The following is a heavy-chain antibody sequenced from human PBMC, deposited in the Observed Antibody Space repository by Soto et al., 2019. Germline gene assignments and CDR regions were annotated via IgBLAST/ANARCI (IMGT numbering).Heavy chain of an antibody. CDR1: GFAFSSYA. CDR3: ARATYDSSGYYLRGLGYYYGMDV. Sequence: GGSLRLSCAASGFAFSSYAMSWVRQAPGKGLEWVSAIGTSYGSYIYYADSVKGRFTISRDNAKNSLYLQMNSLRAEDTAVYYCARATYDSSGYYLRGLGYYYGMDVWGQGTTVTVSS. CDR2: IGTSYGSYI. D-gene: IGHD3-22*01. V-gene: IGHV3-21*01. J-gene: IGHJ6*02.